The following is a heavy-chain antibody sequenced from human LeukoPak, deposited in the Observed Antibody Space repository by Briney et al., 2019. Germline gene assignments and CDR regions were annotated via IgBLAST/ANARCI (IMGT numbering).Heavy chain of an antibody. CDR3: AKAGGGSSWFVGTSYYYYYMDV. CDR1: GFTFDDYA. J-gene: IGHJ6*03. CDR2: ISWNSGSI. V-gene: IGHV3-9*01. Sequence: PGRSLRLSCAASGFTFDDYAMHWVRQAPGKGLEWVSGISWNSGSIGYADSVKGRFTISRDNAKNSLYLQMNSLRAEDTALYYCAKAGGGSSWFVGTSYYYYYMDVWGKGTTVTVSS. D-gene: IGHD6-13*01.